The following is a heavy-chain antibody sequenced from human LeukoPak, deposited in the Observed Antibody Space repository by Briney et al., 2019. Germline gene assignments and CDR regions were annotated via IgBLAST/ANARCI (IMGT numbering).Heavy chain of an antibody. V-gene: IGHV3-33*01. J-gene: IGHJ6*03. CDR2: IWHDGSKK. CDR1: GFTVSSDG. D-gene: IGHD1-14*01. CDR3: ARAYMTPYMDV. Sequence: PGTSLRLSCAAAGFTVSSDGFHWVRQAPGKGLEWVAIIWHDGSKKFHADSVKGRFAISRDSSKNTVFLQMNSLRAEDTAVYYCARAYMTPYMDVWGQGTTVIVSS.